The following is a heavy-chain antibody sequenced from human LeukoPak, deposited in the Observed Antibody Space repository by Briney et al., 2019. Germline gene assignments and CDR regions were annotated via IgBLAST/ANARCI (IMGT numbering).Heavy chain of an antibody. CDR3: AKDPKYYYDSSGYPPNPTKEGDY. D-gene: IGHD3-22*01. V-gene: IGHV3-23*01. CDR1: GFTFSSYA. J-gene: IGHJ4*02. CDR2: ISGSGGST. Sequence: PGGSLRLSCAASGFTFSSYAMSWVRQAPGKGLEWVSAISGSGGSTYYADSVKGRFTIFRDNSKNTLYLQMNSLRAEDTAVYYCAKDPKYYYDSSGYPPNPTKEGDYWGQGTLVTVSS.